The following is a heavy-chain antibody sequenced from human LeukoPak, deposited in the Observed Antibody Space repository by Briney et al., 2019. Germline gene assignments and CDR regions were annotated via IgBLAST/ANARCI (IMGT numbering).Heavy chain of an antibody. J-gene: IGHJ4*02. CDR2: ISYDGSNK. Sequence: PGGSLRLSCAASGFTFSSYGMHWVRQAPGKGLEWVAVISYDGSNKYYADSVKGRFTISRDNAKNSLYLQMNSLRAEDTAVYYCAIWFGELLIPPYFDYWGQGTLVTVSS. V-gene: IGHV3-30*03. D-gene: IGHD3-10*01. CDR3: AIWFGELLIPPYFDY. CDR1: GFTFSSYG.